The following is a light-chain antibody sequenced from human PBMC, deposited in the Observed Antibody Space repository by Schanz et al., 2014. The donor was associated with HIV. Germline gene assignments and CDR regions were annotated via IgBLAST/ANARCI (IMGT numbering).Light chain of an antibody. J-gene: IGKJ4*01. CDR2: AAS. Sequence: DIQMTQSPSSLSASVGDRVIITCRASQDISTYLAWYQQKPGNVPKLLIYAASTLQSGVPSRFSGSGSGTDFTLTISSLHPEDVATYYCQKYDSALQTFGGGTKVEIK. CDR3: QKYDSALQT. V-gene: IGKV1-27*01. CDR1: QDISTY.